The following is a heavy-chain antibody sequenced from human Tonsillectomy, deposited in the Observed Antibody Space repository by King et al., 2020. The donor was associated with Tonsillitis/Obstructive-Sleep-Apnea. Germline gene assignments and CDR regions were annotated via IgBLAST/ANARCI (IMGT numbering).Heavy chain of an antibody. J-gene: IGHJ6*03. D-gene: IGHD2-2*02. V-gene: IGHV5-51*01. Sequence: VQLVESGAEVKKPWESLKISCKGSGYSFTSYWIGWVRQMPGKGLEWMGIIYPGDSDTRYSPSFQGQVTISADKSISTAYLQWSSLKASDTAMYYCAGLGVPAAIAVEHYYYDYYMAVWGKGTTVTVSS. CDR1: GYSFTSYW. CDR3: AGLGVPAAIAVEHYYYDYYMAV. CDR2: IYPGDSDT.